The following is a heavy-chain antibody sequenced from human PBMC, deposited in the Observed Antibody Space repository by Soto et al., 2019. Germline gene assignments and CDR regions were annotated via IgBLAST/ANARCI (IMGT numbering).Heavy chain of an antibody. CDR2: ISAHNGNT. V-gene: IGHV1-18*01. CDR1: GYGFTTYG. J-gene: IGHJ4*02. Sequence: QVHLVQSGAEVKKPGASVKVSCKGSGYGFTTYGITWVRQAPGQGLEWMAWISAHNGNTNYAQKLQGRVTVTRDTXTSTXXMELRSLRSDDTAVYYCARGRYGDYWGQGALVTVSS. CDR3: ARGRYGDY. D-gene: IGHD1-1*01.